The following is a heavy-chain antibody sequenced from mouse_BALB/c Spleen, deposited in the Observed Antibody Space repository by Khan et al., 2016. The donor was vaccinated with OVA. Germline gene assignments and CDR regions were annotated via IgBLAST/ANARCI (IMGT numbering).Heavy chain of an antibody. CDR3: ARDYWDVFAY. Sequence: EVQGVESGAELVKPGASVKLSCTASGFNIKDTYMHWVKQRPEQGLEWIGRIDPANGNTKYDPKFQGKATITADTSSNTAYLQLSSLTSEDTAVYYCARDYWDVFAYWGQGTLVTVSA. V-gene: IGHV14-3*02. J-gene: IGHJ3*01. D-gene: IGHD4-1*01. CDR1: GFNIKDTY. CDR2: IDPANGNT.